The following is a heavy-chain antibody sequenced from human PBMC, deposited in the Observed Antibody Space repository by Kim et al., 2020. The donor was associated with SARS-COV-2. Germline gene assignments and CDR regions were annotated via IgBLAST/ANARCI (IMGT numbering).Heavy chain of an antibody. J-gene: IGHJ1*01. CDR3: AKGSSGSSGWFEYFHH. Sequence: GGSLRLSCAASGFTFNNYAMSWVRQAPGKGLEWVAGIRDNGGSTKYADSVKGRFSISRDNSKNTLYLQMDSLRAEDTAVYYCAKGSSGSSGWFEYFHHWGQGTLVTVSS. V-gene: IGHV3-23*01. D-gene: IGHD6-19*01. CDR2: IRDNGGST. CDR1: GFTFNNYA.